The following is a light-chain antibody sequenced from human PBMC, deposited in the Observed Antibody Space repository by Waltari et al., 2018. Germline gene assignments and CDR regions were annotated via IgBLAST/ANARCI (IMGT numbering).Light chain of an antibody. Sequence: DIVMTQSPDSLAVSLGERATINCKSIQSVLYSFNNKNFLSWYQQKPGQPPKLLIYWASTRESGVPDRFSGSGSGTDFTLTINSLQAEDVAVYFCQQYHSTPYTFGQGTKLGIK. J-gene: IGKJ2*01. V-gene: IGKV4-1*01. CDR2: WAS. CDR3: QQYHSTPYT. CDR1: QSVLYSFNNKNF.